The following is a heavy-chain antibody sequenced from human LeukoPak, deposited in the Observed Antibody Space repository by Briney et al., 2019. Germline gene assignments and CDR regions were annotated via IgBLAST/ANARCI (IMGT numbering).Heavy chain of an antibody. CDR3: AKDRGYCSGGSCYYYYDSSGYYPYYFDY. J-gene: IGHJ4*02. CDR1: GFTFSSYA. D-gene: IGHD2-15*01. Sequence: GGSLRLSCAASGFTFSSYAMSWVRQAPGKGLEWVSAISGSGGSTYYADSVKGRFTTSRDNSKNTLYLQMNSLRAEDTAVYYCAKDRGYCSGGSCYYYYDSSGYYPYYFDYWGQGTLVTVSS. CDR2: ISGSGGST. V-gene: IGHV3-23*01.